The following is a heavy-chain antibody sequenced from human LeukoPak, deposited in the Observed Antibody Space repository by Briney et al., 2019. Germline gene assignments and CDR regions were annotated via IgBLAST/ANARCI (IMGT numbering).Heavy chain of an antibody. CDR2: VRGGDGGT. CDR3: AKNRGGSYYSGYDY. V-gene: IGHV3-23*01. D-gene: IGHD1-26*01. J-gene: IGHJ4*02. CDR1: GFTFSSYA. Sequence: GGSLRLSCAASGFTFSSYAMKWVRQAPGKGLEWVSAVRGGDGGTYYADSVKGRFTISRDNSKNTLYLQMNSLRADDTAVYDCAKNRGGSYYSGYDYWGQGTLVTVSS.